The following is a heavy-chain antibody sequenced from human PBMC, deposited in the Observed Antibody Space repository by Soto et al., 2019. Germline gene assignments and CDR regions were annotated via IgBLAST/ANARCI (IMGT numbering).Heavy chain of an antibody. V-gene: IGHV1-18*01. J-gene: IGHJ4*02. Sequence: QVQLMQSGAEVEKSGASLRVSCRASGYSFTAYYIHWVRQAPGQGLEWVGWISAYNGDTHYAPKFQDRITLTTETSTDTAYMELRSLRLDDTAVYYCARDWSRYYDNSGLIWFYWGQGSLVTVSS. CDR2: ISAYNGDT. CDR1: GYSFTAYY. D-gene: IGHD3-22*01. CDR3: ARDWSRYYDNSGLIWFY.